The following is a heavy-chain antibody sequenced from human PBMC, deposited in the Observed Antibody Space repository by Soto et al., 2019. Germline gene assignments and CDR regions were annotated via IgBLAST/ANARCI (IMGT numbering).Heavy chain of an antibody. Sequence: SETLSLTCTVSGGSISSGGYYWSWIRQHPGKGLEWIGYIYYSGSTYYNPSLKSRVTISVDTSKNQFSLKLSSVTAADTAVYYCAHSGYDYFDYWGQGTLVTVSS. D-gene: IGHD5-12*01. CDR2: IYYSGST. CDR3: AHSGYDYFDY. CDR1: GGSISSGGYY. V-gene: IGHV4-61*08. J-gene: IGHJ4*02.